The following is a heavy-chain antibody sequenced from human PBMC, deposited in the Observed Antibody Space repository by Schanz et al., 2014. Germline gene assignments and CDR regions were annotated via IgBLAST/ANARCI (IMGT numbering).Heavy chain of an antibody. CDR1: GFTFSAYW. D-gene: IGHD6-13*01. V-gene: IGHV3-7*01. J-gene: IGHJ4*02. CDR3: VKIGYTHWSLDD. CDR2: INQAASVQ. Sequence: EVQLVEYGGGLVQPGESLRLSCAASGFTFSAYWMAWVRQAPGKGLEWVAAINQAASVQYYVDSVKGRFTISRDDAKNSRYLQMNSLRVEDTAVFYCVKIGYTHWSLDDWGQGILVTVSS.